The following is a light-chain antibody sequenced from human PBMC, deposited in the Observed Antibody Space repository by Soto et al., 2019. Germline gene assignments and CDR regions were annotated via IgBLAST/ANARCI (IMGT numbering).Light chain of an antibody. V-gene: IGKV1-27*01. CDR2: SAS. CDR1: QGISSF. CDR3: QKYSSFIT. Sequence: DIQMTQSPSSLSASVGDRVTITCRASQGISSFVAWYQQKPGKVPRLLISSASTLQSGVPSRFSGSGSGTDFTLTITSLQPDDVATYYCQKYSSFITFGQGTRLEIK. J-gene: IGKJ5*01.